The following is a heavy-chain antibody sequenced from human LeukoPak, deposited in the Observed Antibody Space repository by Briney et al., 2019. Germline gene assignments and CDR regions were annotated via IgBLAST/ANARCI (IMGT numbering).Heavy chain of an antibody. V-gene: IGHV3-48*01. Sequence: GGSLRLSCGASGLTFSTYSMNWVRQAPGKGLEWVSYISSDSGTIYYADSVKGRFTISRDNAKNPLYLQMNSLRAEDTAVYYCARAAQPGFDPWGQGTLVTVSS. J-gene: IGHJ5*02. CDR3: ARAAQPGFDP. CDR2: ISSDSGTI. CDR1: GLTFSTYS. D-gene: IGHD1-14*01.